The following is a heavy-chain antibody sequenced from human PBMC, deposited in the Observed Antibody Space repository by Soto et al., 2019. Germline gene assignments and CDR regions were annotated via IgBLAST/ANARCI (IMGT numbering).Heavy chain of an antibody. V-gene: IGHV4-34*01. CDR1: GGSFSGYY. Sequence: PSETLSLTCAVYGGSFSGYYWSWIRQPPGKGLEWIGEINHSGSTNYNPFLKSRVTISVDTSKNQFSLKLSPVTAADTAVYYCARGHDSSGYYYGMDVWGQGTTVTVSS. D-gene: IGHD3-22*01. CDR2: INHSGST. CDR3: ARGHDSSGYYYGMDV. J-gene: IGHJ6*02.